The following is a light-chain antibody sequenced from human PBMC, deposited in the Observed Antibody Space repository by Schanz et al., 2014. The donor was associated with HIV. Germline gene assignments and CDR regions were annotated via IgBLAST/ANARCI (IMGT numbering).Light chain of an antibody. J-gene: IGKJ2*01. CDR2: AAS. V-gene: IGKV1-17*03. CDR1: QDIRNY. CDR3: QQYKSHSPFT. Sequence: DIQMTQSPSAMSASVGDRVTITCRASQDIRNYLAWFQQKPGKVPERLIYAASRLQSGVPSRFSGRGSGTEFTLTISSLQPDDSATYYCQQYKSHSPFTFGQGTKIEIK.